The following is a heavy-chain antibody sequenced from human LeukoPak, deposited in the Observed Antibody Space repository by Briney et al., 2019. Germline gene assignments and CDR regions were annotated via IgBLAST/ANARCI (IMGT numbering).Heavy chain of an antibody. Sequence: GGSLRLSCAASGFTFSNYWMWWVRQAPGKGLEWVAGINQDGSEKYYVDSVRGRFTISRDNAKNSLYLQMNSLRAEDTAVYYCARDVSYWGQGTLVTVSS. D-gene: IGHD5/OR15-5a*01. V-gene: IGHV3-7*01. J-gene: IGHJ4*02. CDR3: ARDVSY. CDR2: INQDGSEK. CDR1: GFTFSNYW.